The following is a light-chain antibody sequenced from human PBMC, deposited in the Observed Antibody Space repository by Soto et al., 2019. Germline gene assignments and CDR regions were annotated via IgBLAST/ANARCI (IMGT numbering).Light chain of an antibody. CDR3: QQYNDSLS. CDR1: QSVSSN. J-gene: IGKJ4*01. Sequence: EIVMTQSPATLSVSPGERATLSFRASQSVSSNLAWYHQKPGQPPRLLIYDASTRATGLPARFSGSGSGTEFTLTISSLQSEDFGVYFCQQYNDSLSFGGATKVEIK. CDR2: DAS. V-gene: IGKV3-15*01.